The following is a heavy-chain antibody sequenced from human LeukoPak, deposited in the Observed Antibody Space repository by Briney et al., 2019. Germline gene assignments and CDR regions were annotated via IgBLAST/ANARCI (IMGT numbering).Heavy chain of an antibody. D-gene: IGHD6-6*01. V-gene: IGHV3-33*03. Sequence: PGTSLRLSCEVSGLSFSSYAMHWVRQAPGKGLEWVAVIRHDETKEYYADSVQGRFTISRDTPNNMLYLQMNNMRAEDTAVYYCAKEYTPSSPLGELDSWGQGTLVIASS. J-gene: IGHJ4*02. CDR3: AKEYTPSSPLGELDS. CDR2: IRHDETKE. CDR1: GLSFSSYA.